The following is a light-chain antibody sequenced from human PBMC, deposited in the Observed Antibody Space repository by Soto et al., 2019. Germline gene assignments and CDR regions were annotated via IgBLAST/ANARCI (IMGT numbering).Light chain of an antibody. CDR2: ETS. CDR1: TGAVTSGHY. CDR3: LLSYSNSRRV. V-gene: IGLV7-46*01. J-gene: IGLJ3*02. Sequence: QSVVTQEPSLTVSPGGTVTLTCGSRTGAVTSGHYPYWFQQKPGQAPRTLIFETSNKHSWTPARFSGSLLGGKAALTLSGAQPEDEAEYYCLLSYSNSRRVFGGGTEVTVL.